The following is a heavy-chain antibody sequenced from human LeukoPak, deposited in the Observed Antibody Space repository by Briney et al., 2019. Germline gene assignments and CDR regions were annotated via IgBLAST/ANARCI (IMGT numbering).Heavy chain of an antibody. D-gene: IGHD3-10*01. CDR2: IYYSGST. CDR3: ARGYGSGSHYFDY. Sequence: SETLSLTCTVSGDSISNYYWSWIRQPPGKGLEWIGYIYYSGSTNYNPSLKSRDTISVDTSRNQFSLKLSSVTAADTALYYCARGYGSGSHYFDYWGQGSLVTVSS. CDR1: GDSISNYY. V-gene: IGHV4-59*01. J-gene: IGHJ4*02.